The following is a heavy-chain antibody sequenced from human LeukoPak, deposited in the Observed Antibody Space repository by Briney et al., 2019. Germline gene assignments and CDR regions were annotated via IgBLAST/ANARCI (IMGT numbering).Heavy chain of an antibody. CDR2: IYYTGST. CDR1: GASISSYY. D-gene: IGHD3-3*01. Sequence: SETLSLTCTVSGASISSYYWSWIRQPPGKGLEWIGYIYYTGSTNYNPSLKSRVTISVDTSKNQFSLKLSSVTAADTAVYYCARGYYDFPYWGQGTLVTVPS. V-gene: IGHV4-59*01. CDR3: ARGYYDFPY. J-gene: IGHJ4*02.